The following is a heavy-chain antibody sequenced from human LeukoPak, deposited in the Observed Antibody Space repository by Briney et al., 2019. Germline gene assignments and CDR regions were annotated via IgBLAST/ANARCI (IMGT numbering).Heavy chain of an antibody. Sequence: GGPLSLPCQPSELAVPTSVINWFAQAPGKGLNWVSDITDADAKPSYADSVKGRFTISRDNSKNTVYLEMNSLRAEDTALYYCAKVGVRINSGDYWGQGTLVTVSS. CDR1: ELAVPTSV. J-gene: IGHJ4*02. V-gene: IGHV3-23*01. CDR3: AKVGVRINSGDY. D-gene: IGHD3-10*01. CDR2: ITDADAKP.